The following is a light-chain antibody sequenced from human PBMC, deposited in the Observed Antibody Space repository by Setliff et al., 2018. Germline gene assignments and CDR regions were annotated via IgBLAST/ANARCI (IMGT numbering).Light chain of an antibody. CDR3: SSYAGSNNFCV. CDR2: EVN. V-gene: IGLV2-8*01. Sequence: QSVLTQPPSASGSPGQSVTISCTGTSSGVGGYKFVSWYQHHPGKAPKLIIYEVNKRPSGVPDRFSGSKSGNTASLTVSGLQAEDEADYYCSSYAGSNNFCVFGTGTKV. J-gene: IGLJ1*01. CDR1: SSGVGGYKF.